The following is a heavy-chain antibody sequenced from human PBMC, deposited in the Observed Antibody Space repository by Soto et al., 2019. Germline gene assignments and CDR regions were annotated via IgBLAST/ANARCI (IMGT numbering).Heavy chain of an antibody. CDR3: GKDIRSGSIDY. Sequence: GGSLRLSCAASGFTFSSYGMHWVRQAPGKGLEWVAVIWYDGSNQYYADSVKGRFTVSRDTSTNTVYLQMNSLRAEDTARYYCGKDIRSGSIDYWGQGTPVTVSS. D-gene: IGHD1-1*01. CDR2: IWYDGSNQ. J-gene: IGHJ4*02. CDR1: GFTFSSYG. V-gene: IGHV3-33*06.